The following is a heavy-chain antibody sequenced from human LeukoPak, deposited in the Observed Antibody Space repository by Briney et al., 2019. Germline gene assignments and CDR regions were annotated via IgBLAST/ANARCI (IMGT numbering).Heavy chain of an antibody. Sequence: SETLSLTCTVSGGSISSYYWSWIRQPPGKGLEWIGYIYYSGSTNYNPSPKSRVTISVDTSKNQFSLKLSSVTAADTAVYYCARVASYSSSPYYYYGMDVWGQGTTVTVSS. CDR2: IYYSGST. D-gene: IGHD6-6*01. CDR1: GGSISSYY. CDR3: ARVASYSSSPYYYYGMDV. V-gene: IGHV4-59*01. J-gene: IGHJ6*02.